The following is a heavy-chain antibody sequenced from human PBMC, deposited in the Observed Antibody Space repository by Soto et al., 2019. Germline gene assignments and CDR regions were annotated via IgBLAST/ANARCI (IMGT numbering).Heavy chain of an antibody. J-gene: IGHJ5*02. D-gene: IGHD3-10*01. Sequence: SETLSLTCAVYGGSFSGYYWSWIRQPPGKGLEWIGEINHSGSTNYNPSLKSRVTISVDTSKNQFSLKLSSVTAADTAVYYCARAHSPVWFGPRTPKNWFDPWGQGTLVTVS. CDR1: GGSFSGYY. CDR3: ARAHSPVWFGPRTPKNWFDP. CDR2: INHSGST. V-gene: IGHV4-34*01.